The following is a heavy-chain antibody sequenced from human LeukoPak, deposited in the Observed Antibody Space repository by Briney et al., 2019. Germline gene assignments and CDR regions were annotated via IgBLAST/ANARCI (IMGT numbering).Heavy chain of an antibody. CDR2: IYYSGST. J-gene: IGHJ4*02. CDR3: ARQMTSRTMIVVVTRYYFDY. CDR1: GGSISSSSYY. Sequence: SETLSLTCTVSGGSISSSSYYWGWIRQPPGKGLEWIGSIYYSGSTYYNPSLKSRVTISVDTSKNQFSLKPSSVTAADTAVYYCARQMTSRTMIVVVTRYYFDYWGQGTLVTVSS. D-gene: IGHD3-22*01. V-gene: IGHV4-39*01.